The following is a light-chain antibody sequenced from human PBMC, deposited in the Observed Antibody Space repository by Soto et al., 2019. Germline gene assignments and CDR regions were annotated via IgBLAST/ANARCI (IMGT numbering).Light chain of an antibody. CDR2: VAS. CDR3: QRYYEFPLT. CDR1: QDISSY. V-gene: IGKV1-8*01. Sequence: AIRMTQSPSSLSASPGDRVTITCRASQDISSYLAWYQQKPGKAPNLLIYVASTLQSGVPSRFSGSGSGTDFTLTISRLQSEDFATYYCQRYYEFPLTFGGGTKVQIK. J-gene: IGKJ4*01.